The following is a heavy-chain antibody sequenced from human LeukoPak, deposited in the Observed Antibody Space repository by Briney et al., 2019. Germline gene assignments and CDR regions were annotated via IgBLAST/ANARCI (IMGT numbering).Heavy chain of an antibody. CDR1: GFTFTSYT. J-gene: IGHJ4*02. CDR2: TSYDGGNK. Sequence: GGSLRLSCAASGFTFTSYTMHWVRQAPGKGLEWVAATSYDGGNKYYADSVKGRFTISRDNSKNTLYLQMNSLRAEDMAVYFCARKSLWFKYYDYWGQGMLVTVSS. CDR3: ARKSLWFKYYDY. D-gene: IGHD3-10*01. V-gene: IGHV3-30*04.